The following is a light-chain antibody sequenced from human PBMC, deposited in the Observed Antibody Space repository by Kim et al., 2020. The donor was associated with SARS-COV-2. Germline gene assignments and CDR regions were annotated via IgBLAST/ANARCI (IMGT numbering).Light chain of an antibody. CDR2: KDT. Sequence: PGQTARITCSGDALPKKYAYWFQQKPGQAPVLVMSKDTERPSGIPERFSGSTSGTTVTLTISGVQAEDEGDYYCQSADISDTFLVFGGGTQLTVL. CDR3: QSADISDTFLV. V-gene: IGLV3-25*03. CDR1: ALPKKY. J-gene: IGLJ3*02.